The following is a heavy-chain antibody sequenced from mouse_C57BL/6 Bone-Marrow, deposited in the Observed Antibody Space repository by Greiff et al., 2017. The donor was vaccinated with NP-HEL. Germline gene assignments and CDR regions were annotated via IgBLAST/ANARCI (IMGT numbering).Heavy chain of an antibody. Sequence: QVQLKQPGTELVKPGASVKLSCKASGYTFTSYWMHWVKQRPGQGLEWIGNINPSNGGTNYNEKFKSKATLTVDKSSSTAYMQLSSLTSEDSAVYYCARGGFITTVVAWNFDVWGTGTTATVSS. CDR3: ARGGFITTVVAWNFDV. J-gene: IGHJ1*03. CDR2: INPSNGGT. V-gene: IGHV1-53*01. D-gene: IGHD1-1*01. CDR1: GYTFTSYW.